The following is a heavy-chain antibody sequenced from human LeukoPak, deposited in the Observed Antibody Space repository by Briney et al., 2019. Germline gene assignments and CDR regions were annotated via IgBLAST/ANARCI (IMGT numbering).Heavy chain of an antibody. J-gene: IGHJ3*02. CDR1: GFTFDDYA. D-gene: IGHD2-8*02. CDR3: AKDEFVASDFTGAFDI. V-gene: IGHV3-9*03. CDR2: ISWNSGSI. Sequence: GGSLRLSCAASGFTFDDYAMHWVRQAPGKGLEWVSGISWNSGSIDYADSVKGRFTISRDNAMISLYLQMNSLRAEDMALYYCAKDEFVASDFTGAFDIWGQGTMVTVSS.